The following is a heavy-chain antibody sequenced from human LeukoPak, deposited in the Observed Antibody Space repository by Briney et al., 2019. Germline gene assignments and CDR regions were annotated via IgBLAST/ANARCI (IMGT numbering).Heavy chain of an antibody. D-gene: IGHD3-10*01. J-gene: IGHJ4*02. Sequence: GGSLRLSCAASGFTFSSYGMHWVRQAPGMGLEWVSVVSTNGDVTFYADSVKGRFTISRDNSKNTLFLQMNSLRAEDTAVYYCAKLSLSGRSQSADYWGQGTLVTVSS. V-gene: IGHV3-23*01. CDR3: AKLSLSGRSQSADY. CDR1: GFTFSSYG. CDR2: VSTNGDVT.